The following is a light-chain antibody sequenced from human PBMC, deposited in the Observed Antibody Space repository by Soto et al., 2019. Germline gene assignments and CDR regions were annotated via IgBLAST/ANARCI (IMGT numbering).Light chain of an antibody. CDR3: QSYDNSLTGSYV. J-gene: IGLJ1*01. Sequence: QAVLTQPPSMSGAPGKWVTISCTGSSSNIGAGYDVHWYQHLSGTAPKLLISRNNNRPSGVPDRFSGSKSGTSASLAITGLQAEDEADYYCQSYDNSLTGSYVFGTGTKLTVL. V-gene: IGLV1-40*01. CDR2: RNN. CDR1: SSNIGAGYD.